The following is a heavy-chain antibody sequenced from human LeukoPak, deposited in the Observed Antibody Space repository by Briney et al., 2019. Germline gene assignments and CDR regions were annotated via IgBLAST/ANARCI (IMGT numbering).Heavy chain of an antibody. Sequence: PSETLSLTCTVSGGSINNGNHFWTWIRQPAGKGLEWIGRIFTGGSTNYNPSLESRLTMSIDTSKNQFSLKLSSVTAADTAVYYCARVHYYDSSGYYPEEGAFDIWGQGTMVTVSS. D-gene: IGHD3-22*01. CDR2: IFTGGST. V-gene: IGHV4-61*02. CDR3: ARVHYYDSSGYYPEEGAFDI. CDR1: GGSINNGNHF. J-gene: IGHJ3*02.